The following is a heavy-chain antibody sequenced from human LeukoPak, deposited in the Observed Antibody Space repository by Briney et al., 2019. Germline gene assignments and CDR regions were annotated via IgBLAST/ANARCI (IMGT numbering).Heavy chain of an antibody. J-gene: IGHJ4*02. CDR3: ARHPFATPFEH. CDR1: GGSMINNY. D-gene: IGHD2-15*01. V-gene: IGHV4-59*08. Sequence: SETLSLTCTVSGGSMINNYWSWIRQPPGKGLEWIGYIYQTGDSNHNPSLKSRVTISMDTSKNQLSLNLKSVTAADTAVYYCARHPFATPFEHWGEGTLVTVSS. CDR2: IYQTGDS.